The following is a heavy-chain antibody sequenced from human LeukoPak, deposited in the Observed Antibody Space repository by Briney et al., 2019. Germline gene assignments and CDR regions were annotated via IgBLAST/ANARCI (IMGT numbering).Heavy chain of an antibody. V-gene: IGHV4-38-2*02. J-gene: IGHJ3*02. CDR3: ARDARVVVNDAFDI. CDR2: IYHSGST. Sequence: PSETLSLTCTVSGYSISSGYYWGWIRQPPGKGLEWIGSIYHSGSTYYNPSLKSRVTISVDTSKNQFSLKLSSVTAADTAVYYCARDARVVVNDAFDIWGQGTMVTVSS. D-gene: IGHD3-22*01. CDR1: GYSISSGYY.